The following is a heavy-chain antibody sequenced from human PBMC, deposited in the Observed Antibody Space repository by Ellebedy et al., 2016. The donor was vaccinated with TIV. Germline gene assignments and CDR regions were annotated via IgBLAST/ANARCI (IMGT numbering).Heavy chain of an antibody. Sequence: MPSETLSLTCGISGDSVSSNSGAWHWFRQSPSSGLQWRGRTYYRSRWFNDYAMSVKSRITINADTSKNQFSLQLNSVTSEDTAVNYRARGVNWFDPWGQGTLVTVSS. CDR3: ARGVNWFDP. D-gene: IGHD3-16*01. CDR1: GDSVSSNSGA. J-gene: IGHJ5*02. V-gene: IGHV6-1*01. CDR2: TYYRSRWFN.